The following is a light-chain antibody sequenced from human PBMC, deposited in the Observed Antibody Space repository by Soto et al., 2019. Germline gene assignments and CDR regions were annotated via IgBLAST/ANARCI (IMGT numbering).Light chain of an antibody. V-gene: IGKV1-5*03. CDR3: QRFDTSNAMYF. CDR2: KSS. CDR1: ESINRR. Sequence: DIQMTQSPSTLSASVGDRVTITCRASESINRRLAWYQQKPGRAPKLLIYKSSTLESGVPSRFSGSGYGTEFTLTISGLQPDDFATYYCQRFDTSNAMYFFGPGTKVDIK. J-gene: IGKJ2*01.